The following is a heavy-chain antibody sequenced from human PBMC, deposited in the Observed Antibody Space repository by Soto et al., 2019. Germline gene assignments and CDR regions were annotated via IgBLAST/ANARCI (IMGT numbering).Heavy chain of an antibody. CDR2: IYHSGST. Sequence: SETLSLTCAVSGYSISSGYYWGWIRQPPGKGLEWIGSIYHSGSTYYNPSLKSRVTISVDTSKNQFSLKLSSVTAADTAVYYCAREWGTYYYDSSGYSHDAFDIWGQGTMVTVSS. V-gene: IGHV4-38-2*02. J-gene: IGHJ3*02. CDR1: GYSISSGYY. CDR3: AREWGTYYYDSSGYSHDAFDI. D-gene: IGHD3-22*01.